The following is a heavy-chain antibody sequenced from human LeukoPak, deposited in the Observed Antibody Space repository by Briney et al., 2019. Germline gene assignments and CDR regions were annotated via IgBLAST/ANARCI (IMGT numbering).Heavy chain of an antibody. CDR2: ISSSGSTI. CDR3: ARESDAFDI. CDR1: GFTFSDYY. Sequence: GGALRLSCATPGFTFSDYYMRWSRPAPGKGVEWVSYISSSGSTIYYADSVKGRFTISRDNAKNSLYLQMNSLRAEDTAVYYCARESDAFDIWGQGTMVTVSS. J-gene: IGHJ3*02. V-gene: IGHV3-11*01.